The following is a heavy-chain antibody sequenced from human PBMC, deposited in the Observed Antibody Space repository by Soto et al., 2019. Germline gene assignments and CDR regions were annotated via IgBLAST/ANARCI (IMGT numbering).Heavy chain of an antibody. CDR2: GSASGGST. Sequence: EVQLLESGGGLVQPGGSLRLSCAASGFSFNTYAMSWVRQARGKGPEWVSTGSASGGSTYSADSVKGRFTISRDNSKNTVHLQMNSLRAEDTAVYYCAKTMGDCSGGICYGAYSMDVWGQGITVTVSS. CDR3: AKTMGDCSGGICYGAYSMDV. J-gene: IGHJ6*02. V-gene: IGHV3-23*01. CDR1: GFSFNTYA. D-gene: IGHD2-15*01.